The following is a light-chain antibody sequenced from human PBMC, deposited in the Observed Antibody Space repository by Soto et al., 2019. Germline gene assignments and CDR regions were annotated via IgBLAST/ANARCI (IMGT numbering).Light chain of an antibody. CDR3: QQYNSYSQGT. CDR2: DAS. V-gene: IGKV1-5*01. J-gene: IGKJ1*01. Sequence: EIEMLQSPSTMNEYVGDRVTITCRASQSISSWLAWYQQKPGKAPKLLIYDASSLESGVPSRFSGSGSGTEFTLTISSLQPDDFATYYCQQYNSYSQGTFGQGTKV. CDR1: QSISSW.